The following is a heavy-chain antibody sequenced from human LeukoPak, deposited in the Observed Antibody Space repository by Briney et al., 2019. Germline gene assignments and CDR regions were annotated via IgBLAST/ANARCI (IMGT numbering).Heavy chain of an antibody. Sequence: GASVKVSCKASGYTFTSYDINWVRQATGQGLEWMGWMNPNSGNTGYAQKFQGRVTMTRNTSISTAYMELSSLRSEDTAVYYCATKSDASGTYSSFDYWGQGTLVTVSS. V-gene: IGHV1-8*01. CDR3: ATKSDASGTYSSFDY. D-gene: IGHD3-10*01. J-gene: IGHJ4*02. CDR1: GYTFTSYD. CDR2: MNPNSGNT.